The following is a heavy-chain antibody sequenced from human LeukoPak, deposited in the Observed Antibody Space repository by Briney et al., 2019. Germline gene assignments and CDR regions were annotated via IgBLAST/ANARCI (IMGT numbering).Heavy chain of an antibody. J-gene: IGHJ4*02. CDR2: ISSSGGTV. CDR3: ARAGYYYGSGPVFDY. Sequence: PGGSLRLSCAASGFTFSSFEMNWVRQAPGKGLEWVSYISSSGGTVYYADSVKGRFTISRDNAKGSLYLQMNSLRAEDTGVYYCARAGYYYGSGPVFDYWGQGTLSPSPQ. CDR1: GFTFSSFE. D-gene: IGHD3-10*01. V-gene: IGHV3-48*03.